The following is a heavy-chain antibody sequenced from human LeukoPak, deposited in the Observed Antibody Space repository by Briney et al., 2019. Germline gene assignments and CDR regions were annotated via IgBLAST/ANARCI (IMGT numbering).Heavy chain of an antibody. J-gene: IGHJ4*02. CDR1: GGSFSGYY. CDR2: INHSGST. CDR3: ARGYLEDIVVVPAATTPLSFYY. V-gene: IGHV4-34*01. Sequence: PSETLSLTCAVYGGSFSGYYWSWIRQPPGKGLEWIGEINHSGSTNYNPSLKSRVTISVDTSKNQFSLKLSSVTAADTAVYYCARGYLEDIVVVPAATTPLSFYYWGQGTLVTVSS. D-gene: IGHD2-2*01.